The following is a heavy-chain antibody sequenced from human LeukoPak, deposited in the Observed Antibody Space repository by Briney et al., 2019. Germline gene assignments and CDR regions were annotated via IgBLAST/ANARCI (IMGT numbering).Heavy chain of an antibody. CDR1: GFTFSSYA. CDR3: ARDYGIAAAGTGLDY. CDR2: ISYDGSNK. V-gene: IGHV3-30*04. Sequence: PGGSLRLSCAASGFTFSSYAMHWVRQAPGKGLEWVAVISYDGSNKYYADSVKGRFTISRDNSKNTLYLQMNSLRAEDTAVYYCARDYGIAAAGTGLDYWGQGTLVTVSS. J-gene: IGHJ4*02. D-gene: IGHD6-13*01.